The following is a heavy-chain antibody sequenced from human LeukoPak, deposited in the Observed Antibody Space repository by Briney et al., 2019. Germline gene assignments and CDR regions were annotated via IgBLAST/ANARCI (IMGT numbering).Heavy chain of an antibody. CDR2: VSGSGGST. D-gene: IGHD5-18*01. CDR1: GLTFSIYT. V-gene: IGHV3-23*01. Sequence: PGGSLRLSCAASGLTFSIYTMSWVRQAPGKGLEWVSAVSGSGGSTYYADSVKGRFTISRDNSKNTLYLQMNSLRAEDTAVYYCAKDQGKDSGYSYGYFDYWGQGTLVTVSS. CDR3: AKDQGKDSGYSYGYFDY. J-gene: IGHJ4*02.